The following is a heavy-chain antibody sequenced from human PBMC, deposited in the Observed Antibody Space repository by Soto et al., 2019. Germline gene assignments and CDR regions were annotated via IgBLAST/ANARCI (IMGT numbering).Heavy chain of an antibody. Sequence: QVQLVQSGAEVKKPGSSVKVSCKASGGSFRTYAITWVQQVPGQGLEWMGGIVPLFNTPNYAQKFQGRVTITADESLSTAYVELSSLRPEDTAVYYCASLPWVGRFLEYFDVWGQGTTVTVSS. J-gene: IGHJ6*02. V-gene: IGHV1-69*01. D-gene: IGHD3-3*01. CDR3: ASLPWVGRFLEYFDV. CDR2: IVPLFNTP. CDR1: GGSFRTYA.